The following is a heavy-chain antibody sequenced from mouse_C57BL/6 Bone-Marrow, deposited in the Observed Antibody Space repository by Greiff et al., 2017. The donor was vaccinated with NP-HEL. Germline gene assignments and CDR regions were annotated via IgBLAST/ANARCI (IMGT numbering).Heavy chain of an antibody. J-gene: IGHJ3*01. CDR3: ATRQSWFAY. Sequence: VKLQESGAELARPGASVKLSCKASGYTFTSYGISWVKQRTGQGLEWIGEIYPRSGNTYYNEKFKGKATLTADKSSSTAYMELRSLTSEDSAVYFCATRQSWFAYWGQGTLVTVSA. CDR1: GYTFTSYG. CDR2: IYPRSGNT. V-gene: IGHV1-81*01. D-gene: IGHD3-2*01.